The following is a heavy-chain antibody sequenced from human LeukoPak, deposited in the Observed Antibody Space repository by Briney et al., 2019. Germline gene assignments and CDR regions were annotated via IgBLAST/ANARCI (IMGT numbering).Heavy chain of an antibody. V-gene: IGHV4-59*01. CDR3: ARVRRYCPNGVCPTGFAP. CDR2: IYYSGST. J-gene: IGHJ5*02. D-gene: IGHD2-8*01. CDR1: GGSISSYY. Sequence: PSETLSLTCTVSGGSISSYYWSWIRQPPGKGLEWIGYIYYSGSTNYNPSLKSRVTISVDTSKNQFSLKLSSVTAADTAVYYCARVRRYCPNGVCPTGFAPWSQGTLVTVSS.